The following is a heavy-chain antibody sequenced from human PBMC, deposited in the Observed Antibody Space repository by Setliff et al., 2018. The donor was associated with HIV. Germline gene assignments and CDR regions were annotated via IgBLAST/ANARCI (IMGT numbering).Heavy chain of an antibody. CDR2: ISNSGSTI. D-gene: IGHD1-26*01. V-gene: IGHV3-11*04. Sequence: LSLSCAASGFTFSDYYMSWIRQAPGKGLEWVSYISNSGSTIFYADFVKGRFTISRDNANNALYLQMNSLRAEDTAVYYCARDPRALLELYGMDVWGQGTTVTVSS. J-gene: IGHJ6*02. CDR3: ARDPRALLELYGMDV. CDR1: GFTFSDYY.